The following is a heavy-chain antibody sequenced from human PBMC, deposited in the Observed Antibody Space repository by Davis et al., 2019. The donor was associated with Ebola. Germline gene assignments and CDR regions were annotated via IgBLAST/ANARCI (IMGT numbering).Heavy chain of an antibody. Sequence: MPSETLSLTCAVYGGSFSGYYWSWIRQPPGKGLEWIGEINHSGSTNYNPSLKSRVTISVDTSKNQFSLKLSSVTAADTAVYYCAKAILSWNDPYYYYGMDVWGQGTTVTVSS. CDR2: INHSGST. V-gene: IGHV4-34*01. CDR3: AKAILSWNDPYYYYGMDV. D-gene: IGHD1-1*01. J-gene: IGHJ6*02. CDR1: GGSFSGYY.